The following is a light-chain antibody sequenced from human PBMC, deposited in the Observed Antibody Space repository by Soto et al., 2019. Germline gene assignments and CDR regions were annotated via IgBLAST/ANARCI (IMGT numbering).Light chain of an antibody. Sequence: DIVMTQSPLSLPVTPGEPASISCRSSQSLLHSNGYKYLNWYLQKPGQAPQLLIYLGSYRASGVPDRFSGSGSGTDFTLKISSVEAEDVGVFYCMQALQTPYTFGQGTKLEIK. V-gene: IGKV2-28*01. CDR1: QSLLHSNGYKY. J-gene: IGKJ2*01. CDR2: LGS. CDR3: MQALQTPYT.